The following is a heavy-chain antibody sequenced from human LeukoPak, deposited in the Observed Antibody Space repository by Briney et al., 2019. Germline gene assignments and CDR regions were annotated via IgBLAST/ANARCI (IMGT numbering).Heavy chain of an antibody. D-gene: IGHD3-16*01. CDR2: INSDGSST. Sequence: GGSLRLSCAASGFTFSSYWMHWVRHAPGKGLVWVSRINSDGSSTSYADSVKGRFTISRDNAKNTLYLQVISPRAEDTAVYYCARDWGEGYFDYWGQGTLVTVSS. CDR1: GFTFSSYW. J-gene: IGHJ4*02. CDR3: ARDWGEGYFDY. V-gene: IGHV3-74*01.